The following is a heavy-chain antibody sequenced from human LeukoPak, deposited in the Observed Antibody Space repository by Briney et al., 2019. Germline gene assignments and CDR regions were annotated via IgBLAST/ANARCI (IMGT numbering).Heavy chain of an antibody. CDR3: AREGRVAAAGNNWYFDL. CDR2: IYYSGST. CDR1: GGSISSGGYY. V-gene: IGHV4-31*03. J-gene: IGHJ2*01. D-gene: IGHD6-13*01. Sequence: SQTLSLTCTVSGGSISSGGYYWSWIRQHPGKGLEWIGYIYYSGSTYYNPSLKSRVTISVDTSKNQFSLKLSSVTAADTAVYYCAREGRVAAAGNNWYFDLWGRGTLVTVSS.